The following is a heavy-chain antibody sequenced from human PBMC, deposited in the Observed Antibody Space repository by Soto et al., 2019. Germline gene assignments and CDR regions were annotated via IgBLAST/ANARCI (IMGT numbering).Heavy chain of an antibody. J-gene: IGHJ5*02. CDR1: GGSITSSSW. CDR3: ARDLKQWLVRGDWFDP. Sequence: PSETLSLTCAVSGGSITSSSWWSWVRQPPGEGLDWIGGIYHSGSTNYNPSLKSRVTISVDKSKNQFSLKLSSVTAADTAVDYWARDLKQWLVRGDWFDPWGQGTLVTVYS. V-gene: IGHV4-4*02. D-gene: IGHD6-19*01. CDR2: IYHSGST.